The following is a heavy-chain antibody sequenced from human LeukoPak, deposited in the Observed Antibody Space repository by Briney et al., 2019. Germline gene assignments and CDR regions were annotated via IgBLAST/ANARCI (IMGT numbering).Heavy chain of an antibody. CDR3: AYSSGYYGDYFDY. CDR1: GFTFTTYW. V-gene: IGHV3-53*01. Sequence: PGGSLRLSCVASGFTFTTYWMHWVRQAPGKGLEWVSVIYSGGSTYYADSVKGRFTISRDNSKNTLYLQMNSLRAEDTAVYYCAYSSGYYGDYFDYWGQGTLVTVSS. J-gene: IGHJ4*02. CDR2: IYSGGST. D-gene: IGHD3-22*01.